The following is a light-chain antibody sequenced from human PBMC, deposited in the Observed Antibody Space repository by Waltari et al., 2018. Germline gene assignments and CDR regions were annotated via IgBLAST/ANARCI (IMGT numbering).Light chain of an antibody. Sequence: EIVVTQSPATLSVSPGERATLSCSASQTVSSNFAWYQQKPGQAPRLLIYGSSLRATGVPARFSGSGSGTEFTLTISSLQSEDFAVYYCQQYDSWPRTFGQGTKVEIK. CDR2: GSS. V-gene: IGKV3-15*01. CDR3: QQYDSWPRT. CDR1: QTVSSN. J-gene: IGKJ1*01.